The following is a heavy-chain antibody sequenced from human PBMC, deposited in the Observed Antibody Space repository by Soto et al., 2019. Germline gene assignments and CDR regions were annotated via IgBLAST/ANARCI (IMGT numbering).Heavy chain of an antibody. V-gene: IGHV3-74*01. CDR2: INSDGSDT. CDR1: GFTFSNNR. D-gene: IGHD2-15*01. Sequence: EVQLLESGGGLVQPGGSLRLSCAASGFTFSNNRMHWVRQAPGKGLVWVSRINSDGSDTDYADSVKGRFAISRDNAKNTLYLQMNSLRAEDTAVYYCATTYIVGAFDIWGQGTMVTVSS. CDR3: ATTYIVGAFDI. J-gene: IGHJ3*02.